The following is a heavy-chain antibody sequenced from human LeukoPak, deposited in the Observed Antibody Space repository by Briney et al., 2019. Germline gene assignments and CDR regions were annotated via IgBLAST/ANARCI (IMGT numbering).Heavy chain of an antibody. CDR2: INQDRSDK. V-gene: IGHV3-7*01. D-gene: IGHD3-10*01. Sequence: TGGSLRLSCAASGFSLSNYWMSWVRQAPGKGLEWLANINQDRSDKYYVDSVMVRFTISKDNAKNSVYLQMNSLRPEDTAIYYCAWYGVTHGLDVWGQGTTVTVSS. CDR3: AWYGVTHGLDV. CDR1: GFSLSNYW. J-gene: IGHJ6*02.